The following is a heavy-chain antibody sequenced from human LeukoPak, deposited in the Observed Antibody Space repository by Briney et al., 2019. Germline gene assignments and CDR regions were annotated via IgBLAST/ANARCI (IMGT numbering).Heavy chain of an antibody. CDR3: AKRGVVIRVFLVGFHKEAYYFDS. J-gene: IGHJ4*02. CDR1: GITLSNYG. CDR2: LSGSGGGP. Sequence: GGSLRPSCAVSGITLSNYGMSWFRQAPGKGLKWVAGLSGSGGGPNYADSVQGRFTISRDNPKNTLCLQMNSLRAEDTAVYFCAKRGVVIRVFLVGFHKEAYYFDSWGQGALVTVSS. V-gene: IGHV3-23*01. D-gene: IGHD3-10*01.